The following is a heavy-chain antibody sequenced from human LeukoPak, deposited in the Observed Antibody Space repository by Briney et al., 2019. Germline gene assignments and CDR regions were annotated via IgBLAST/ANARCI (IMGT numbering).Heavy chain of an antibody. D-gene: IGHD2-2*01. Sequence: PTETLSLTCTVSGGSISSSSYYWGWIRQPPGKGLEWIGSIYYSGSTYYNPSLKSRVTISVDTSKNQFSLKLSSVTAADTAVYYCASYLKYPNAYCMDVWGKGTTVTVSS. CDR3: ASYLKYPNAYCMDV. V-gene: IGHV4-39*07. CDR2: IYYSGST. J-gene: IGHJ6*03. CDR1: GGSISSSSYY.